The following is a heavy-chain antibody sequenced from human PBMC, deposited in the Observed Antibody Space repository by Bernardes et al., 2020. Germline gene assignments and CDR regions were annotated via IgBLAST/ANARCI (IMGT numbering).Heavy chain of an antibody. CDR1: GSSVSRNY. CDR3: ARDGIEVVGAEYFQH. J-gene: IGHJ1*01. V-gene: IGHV3-53*01. Sequence: GGSLRLSCAASGSSVSRNYMSWVRQAPGKGLEWVSVMYSGGSTYYADSVKGRFTISRDKSKNTLYLQMNSLRAEDTAVYYCARDGIEVVGAEYFQHWGQGTLVTVSS. D-gene: IGHD3-22*01. CDR2: MYSGGST.